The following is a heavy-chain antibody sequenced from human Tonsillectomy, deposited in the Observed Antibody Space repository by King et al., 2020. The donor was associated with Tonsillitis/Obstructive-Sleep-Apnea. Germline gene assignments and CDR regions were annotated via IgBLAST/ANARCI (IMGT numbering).Heavy chain of an antibody. CDR2: INHSGST. V-gene: IGHV4-34*01. CDR3: AREVVRAKLDP. CDR1: GGSFSGYY. Sequence: VQLQQWGAGLLKPSETLSLTCAVYGGSFSGYYWSWIRQPPGKGLEWIGEINHSGSTNYNPSLKSRVTISVDTSKNQFSLKLRSVTAADTAVYYCAREVVRAKLDPWGQGTLVTVSS. J-gene: IGHJ5*02. D-gene: IGHD6-6*01.